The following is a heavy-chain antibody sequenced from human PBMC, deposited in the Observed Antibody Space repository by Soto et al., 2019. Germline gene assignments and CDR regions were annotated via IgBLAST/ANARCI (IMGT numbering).Heavy chain of an antibody. Sequence: ASVKVSCKASGYTFTSYAMHWVRQAPGQRLEWMGWINAGNGNTKYSQKFQGRVTITRDTSASTAYMELSSLRSEDTAVYYCARGHSSWYLALGMDVWGQGTTVTVSS. V-gene: IGHV1-3*01. J-gene: IGHJ6*02. CDR3: ARGHSSWYLALGMDV. CDR1: GYTFTSYA. D-gene: IGHD6-13*01. CDR2: INAGNGNT.